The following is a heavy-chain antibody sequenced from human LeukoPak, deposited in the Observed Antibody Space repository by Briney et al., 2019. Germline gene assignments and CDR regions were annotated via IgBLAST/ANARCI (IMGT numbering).Heavy chain of an antibody. CDR2: ISYDGSNK. J-gene: IGHJ4*02. D-gene: IGHD6-19*01. V-gene: IGHV3-30-3*01. CDR1: GFTVSSNY. CDR3: TTVSDSSGWYVW. Sequence: PGGSLRLSCAASGFTVSSNYMSWVRQAPGKGLEWVAVISYDGSNKYYADSVKGRFTISRDNSKNTLYLQMNSLKTEDTAVYYCTTVSDSSGWYVWWGQGTLVTVSS.